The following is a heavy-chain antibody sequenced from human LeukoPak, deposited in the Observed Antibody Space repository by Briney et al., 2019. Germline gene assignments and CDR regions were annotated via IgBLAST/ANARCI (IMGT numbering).Heavy chain of an antibody. CDR2: IKQDGSEK. CDR3: ARDLAGHYYGSGSSFDY. J-gene: IGHJ4*02. Sequence: GGSLRLSCAASGFTFSSYWMSWVRQAPGKGLEWVANIKQDGSEKYYADSVKGQFTISRDNAKNSLFLQMDSLRAEDTAVYYCARDLAGHYYGSGSSFDYWGQGTLVTVSS. CDR1: GFTFSSYW. D-gene: IGHD3-10*01. V-gene: IGHV3-7*01.